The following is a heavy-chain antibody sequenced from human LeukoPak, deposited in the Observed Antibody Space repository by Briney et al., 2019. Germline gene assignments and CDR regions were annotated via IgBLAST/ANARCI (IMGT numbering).Heavy chain of an antibody. CDR2: INAGNGNT. V-gene: IGHV1-3*01. CDR1: GYTFTSYA. Sequence: ASVKVSCKASGYTFTSYAMHWVRQATGQRLEWMGWINAGNGNTKYSQKFQGRVTITRDTSASTAYMELSSLRSEDTAVYYCARDGPYGGMDVWGQGTTVTVSS. CDR3: ARDGPYGGMDV. J-gene: IGHJ6*02. D-gene: IGHD4-17*01.